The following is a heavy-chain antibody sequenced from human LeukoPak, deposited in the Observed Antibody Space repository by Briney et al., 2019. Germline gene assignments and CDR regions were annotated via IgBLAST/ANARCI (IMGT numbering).Heavy chain of an antibody. D-gene: IGHD3-22*01. CDR3: AREVMIVVVTDRGGAFDI. CDR2: IYYSGST. CDR1: GGSISSSSYY. Sequence: SETLSLTCTVSGGSISSSSYYWGWIRQPPGKGLEWIGSIYYSGSTYYNPSLKSRVTISVDTSKNQFSLKLSSVTAADTAVYYCAREVMIVVVTDRGGAFDIWGQGTMVTVSS. J-gene: IGHJ3*02. V-gene: IGHV4-39*07.